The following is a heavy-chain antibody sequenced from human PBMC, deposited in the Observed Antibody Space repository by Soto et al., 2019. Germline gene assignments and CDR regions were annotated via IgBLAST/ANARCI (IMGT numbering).Heavy chain of an antibody. D-gene: IGHD5-12*01. Sequence: ASVKVSWKASGYTFTSYGISWVRQAPGQGLERMGWISAYNGNTNYAQKLQGRVTMTTDTSTSTAYMELRSLRSDDTAVYYCARDGVDIVATIPYYYYXMYFCGQGSSVTVSS. CDR3: ARDGVDIVATIPYYYYXMYF. V-gene: IGHV1-18*01. CDR1: GYTFTSYG. CDR2: ISAYNGNT. J-gene: IGHJ6*02.